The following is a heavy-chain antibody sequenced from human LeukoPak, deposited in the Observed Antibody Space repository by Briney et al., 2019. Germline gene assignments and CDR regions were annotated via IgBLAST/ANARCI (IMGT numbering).Heavy chain of an antibody. J-gene: IGHJ6*02. CDR3: ARGVITFGGVIVTDYYGMDV. D-gene: IGHD3-16*02. CDR1: GGTFSSYA. CDR2: IIPIFGTA. V-gene: IGHV1-69*13. Sequence: SVKVSCKASGGTFSSYAISWVRQAPGQGLEWMGGIIPIFGTANYAQKFQGRVTITADESTSTAYMELSSLRSEDTAVYYCARGVITFGGVIVTDYYGMDVWGQGTTVTVSS.